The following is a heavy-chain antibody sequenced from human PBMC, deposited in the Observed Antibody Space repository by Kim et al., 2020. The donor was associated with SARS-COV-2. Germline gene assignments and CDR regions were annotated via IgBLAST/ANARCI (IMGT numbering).Heavy chain of an antibody. J-gene: IGHJ4*02. CDR2: IYYSGST. Sequence: SETLSLTCTVSGGSISSGGYYWSWIRQHPGKGLEWIGYIYYSGSTYYNPSLKSRVTISVDTSKNQFSLKLSSVTAADTAVYYCARGGGYFDPQAAPGYWGQGTLVTVSS. CDR3: ARGGGYFDPQAAPGY. D-gene: IGHD3-9*01. CDR1: GGSISSGGYY. V-gene: IGHV4-31*03.